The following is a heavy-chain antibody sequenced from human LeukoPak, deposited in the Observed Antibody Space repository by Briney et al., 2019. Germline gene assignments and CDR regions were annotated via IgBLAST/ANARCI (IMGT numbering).Heavy chain of an antibody. D-gene: IGHD6-19*01. Sequence: PGGSLRLSCATSGFTFSTYAMTWVRQAPGKGLEFISGIGGSDGGTSYADSVRGRFTISSDNSKNTLYLQMNNLRVEDTAVYYCAKDRRDSSGWDNYFYYSVDVWGKGTTVTVSS. CDR3: AKDRRDSSGWDNYFYYSVDV. CDR2: IGGSDGGT. V-gene: IGHV3-23*01. CDR1: GFTFSTYA. J-gene: IGHJ6*03.